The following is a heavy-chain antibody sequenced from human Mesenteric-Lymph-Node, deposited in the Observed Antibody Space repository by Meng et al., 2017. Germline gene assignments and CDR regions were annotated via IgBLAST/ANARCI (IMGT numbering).Heavy chain of an antibody. CDR1: GFTFSSYA. V-gene: IGHV3-33*08. CDR3: ARAGYDSSGYYYDY. D-gene: IGHD3-22*01. CDR2: IWYDGSNK. J-gene: IGHJ4*02. Sequence: GESLKISCAASGFTFSSYAMSWVRQAPGKGLEWVAVIWYDGSNKYYADSVKGRFTISRDNSKNTLYLQMNSLRAEDTAVYYCARAGYDSSGYYYDYWGQGTLVTVSS.